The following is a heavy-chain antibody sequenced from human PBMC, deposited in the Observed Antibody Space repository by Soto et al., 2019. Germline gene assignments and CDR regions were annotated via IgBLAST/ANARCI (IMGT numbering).Heavy chain of an antibody. CDR3: ARDGYCTNGVWGTPPTTCGMDV. J-gene: IGHJ6*02. D-gene: IGHD2-8*01. CDR1: GFTFSSYA. Sequence: GGSLRLSCAASGFTFSSYAMHCVRQAPGKGLEWVAVISYDGSNKYYADSVKGRFTISRDNSKNTLYLQMNSLRAEDTAVYYCARDGYCTNGVWGTPPTTCGMDVWGQGTTVTVSS. CDR2: ISYDGSNK. V-gene: IGHV3-30-3*01.